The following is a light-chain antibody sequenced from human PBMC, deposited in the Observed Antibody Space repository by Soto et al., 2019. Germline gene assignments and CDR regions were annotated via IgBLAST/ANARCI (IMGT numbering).Light chain of an antibody. CDR2: GAS. CDR1: QTVSSTY. CDR3: QHYGSSPQT. Sequence: IVLTQSPGTLSLSPGERATLSCRASQTVSSTYLAWYQQKPGQAPRLLIYGASSRASGIPDRISGSGSGTDFTLTISRLEPEDSAVYYCQHYGSSPQTFGPGTKVDIK. J-gene: IGKJ1*01. V-gene: IGKV3-20*01.